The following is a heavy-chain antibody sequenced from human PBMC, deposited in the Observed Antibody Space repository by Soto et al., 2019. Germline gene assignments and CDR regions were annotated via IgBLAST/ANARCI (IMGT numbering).Heavy chain of an antibody. J-gene: IGHJ4*02. Sequence: SETLSLTCAVYGGSFSGYYWSWIRQPPGKGLEWIGEINHSGSTNYNPSLKSRVTISVDTSKNQFSLKLSSVTAADTAVYYCAISPGDCSSTSCRESIFDYWGQGTLVTVSS. CDR3: AISPGDCSSTSCRESIFDY. D-gene: IGHD2-2*01. CDR2: INHSGST. V-gene: IGHV4-34*01. CDR1: GGSFSGYY.